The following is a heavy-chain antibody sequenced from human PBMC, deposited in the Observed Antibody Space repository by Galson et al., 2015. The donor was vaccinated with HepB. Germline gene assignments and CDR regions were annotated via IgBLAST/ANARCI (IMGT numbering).Heavy chain of an antibody. D-gene: IGHD6-13*01. CDR3: ARHSGAAAGLYFDY. V-gene: IGHV4-30-4*01. CDR1: GGSISSGDYY. Sequence: QVQLQESGPGLVKPSETLSLTCTVSGGSISSGDYYWSWIRQPPGKGLEWIGYIYYSGVTYYNPSLKSRVTISVDTSKNQFSLKLSSVTATDTAVYYCARHSGAAAGLYFDYWGQGTLVTVSS. CDR2: IYYSGVT. J-gene: IGHJ4*02.